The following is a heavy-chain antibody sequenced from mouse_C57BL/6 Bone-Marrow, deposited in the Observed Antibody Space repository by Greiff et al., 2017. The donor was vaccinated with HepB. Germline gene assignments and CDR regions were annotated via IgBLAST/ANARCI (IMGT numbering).Heavy chain of an antibody. J-gene: IGHJ3*01. CDR3: ARRDYYGSSAWFAY. D-gene: IGHD1-1*01. CDR1: GYTFTDYN. V-gene: IGHV1-22*01. Sequence: EVQLQQSGPELVKPGASVKMSCKASGYTFTDYNMHWVKQSHGKSLEWIGYINPNNGGTSYNQKFKGKATLTVNKSSSAAYMELLSLTSEDSAVYYCARRDYYGSSAWFAYWGQGTLVTVSA. CDR2: INPNNGGT.